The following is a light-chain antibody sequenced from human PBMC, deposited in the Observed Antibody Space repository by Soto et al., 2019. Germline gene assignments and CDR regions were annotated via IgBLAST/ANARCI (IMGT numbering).Light chain of an antibody. CDR3: SSYRTGSRV. J-gene: IGLJ3*02. CDR2: EVG. Sequence: QSALTQPASVSGSPGQSITISCTGTNNDIGAYTYVSRYQQHPGRAPRLIIYEVGDRPSGVSDRFSGSKSGNTASLVISGLQAEDEADYYCSSYRTGSRVFGGGTKLTVL. V-gene: IGLV2-14*01. CDR1: NNDIGAYTY.